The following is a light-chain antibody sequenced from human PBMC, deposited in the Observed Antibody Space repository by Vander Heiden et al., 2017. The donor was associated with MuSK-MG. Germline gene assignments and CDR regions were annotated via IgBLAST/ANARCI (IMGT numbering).Light chain of an antibody. Sequence: DIKMTPFPSSLSASVGDRVTITCQASQDISNYLKWYQQKPGKAPKLLIYDASNLETGVPSRCSRSGSGTDFTFTISSLQPEDVATYYCQQDDNLPQTFGQGTQLEIK. CDR1: QDISNY. CDR3: QQDDNLPQT. V-gene: IGKV1-33*01. CDR2: DAS. J-gene: IGKJ5*01.